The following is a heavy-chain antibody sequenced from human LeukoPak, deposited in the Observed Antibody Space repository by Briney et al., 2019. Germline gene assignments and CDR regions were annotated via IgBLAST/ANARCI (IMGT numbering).Heavy chain of an antibody. CDR2: ISYDGSNK. Sequence: PGGSLRLSCAASGFTFSSYAMHWVRQAPGKGLEWVAVISYDGSNKYYADSVKGRFTTSRDNFKNTLYLQMNSLRAEDTAVYYCARDSGSYGYYYYYMDVWGRGTTVTVSS. CDR3: ARDSGSYGYYYYYMDV. J-gene: IGHJ6*03. D-gene: IGHD1-26*01. V-gene: IGHV3-30*04. CDR1: GFTFSSYA.